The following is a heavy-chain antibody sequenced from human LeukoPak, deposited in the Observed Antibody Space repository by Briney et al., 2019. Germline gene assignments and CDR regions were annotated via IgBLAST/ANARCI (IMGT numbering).Heavy chain of an antibody. Sequence: GGPLRLSCAVSGFTFSSYAMTWVRQAPGKGLEWVSAIDPSGVDTFYADSLRGRFTISRDNSKNTLYLQMNSLRADDTAVYYCAKMGLKQWPYNYFDYWGQGTLVTVSS. D-gene: IGHD6-19*01. CDR3: AKMGLKQWPYNYFDY. V-gene: IGHV3-23*01. J-gene: IGHJ4*02. CDR2: IDPSGVDT. CDR1: GFTFSSYA.